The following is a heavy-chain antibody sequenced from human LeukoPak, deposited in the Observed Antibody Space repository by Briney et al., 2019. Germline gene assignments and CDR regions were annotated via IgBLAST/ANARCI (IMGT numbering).Heavy chain of an antibody. CDR1: GFIFDDYA. CDR3: AKGGGGRLIYYYHMDV. V-gene: IGHV3-9*03. J-gene: IGHJ6*03. CDR2: ISWNSDSI. D-gene: IGHD3-16*01. Sequence: QAGGSLRLSCAASGFIFDDYAMHWVRHAPGKGLEWVSGISWNSDSIDYANSVKGRFTISRDNAKNSLYLQMNSPRTEDMALYYCAKGGGGRLIYYYHMDVWGKGTTVTVSS.